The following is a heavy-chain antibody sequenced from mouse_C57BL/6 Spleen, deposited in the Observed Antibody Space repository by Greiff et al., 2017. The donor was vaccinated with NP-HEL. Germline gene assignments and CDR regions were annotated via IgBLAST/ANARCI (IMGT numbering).Heavy chain of an antibody. CDR3: ARSFITAPMDY. Sequence: VKLMESGAELVRPGASVKLSCKASGYTFTDYYINWVKQRPGQGLEWIARIYPGSGNTYYNEKFKGKATLTAEKSSSTAYMQLSSLTSEDSAVYFCARSFITAPMDYWGQGTSVTVSS. J-gene: IGHJ4*01. CDR1: GYTFTDYY. V-gene: IGHV1-76*01. D-gene: IGHD1-1*01. CDR2: IYPGSGNT.